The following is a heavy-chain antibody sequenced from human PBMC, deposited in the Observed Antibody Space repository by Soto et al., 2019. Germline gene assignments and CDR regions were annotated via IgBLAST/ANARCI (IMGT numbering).Heavy chain of an antibody. CDR2: ISSSSSYI. D-gene: IGHD6-19*01. V-gene: IGHV3-21*01. J-gene: IGHJ4*02. CDR1: GFTFSSYS. CDR3: ARERSSGYSSGWPYDY. Sequence: GGSLRLSCAASGFTFSSYSMNRVRQAPGKGLEWVSSISSSSSYIYYADSVRGRFTISRDNAKNSLYLQMNSLRAEDTAVYYCARERSSGYSSGWPYDYWGQGILVTVSS.